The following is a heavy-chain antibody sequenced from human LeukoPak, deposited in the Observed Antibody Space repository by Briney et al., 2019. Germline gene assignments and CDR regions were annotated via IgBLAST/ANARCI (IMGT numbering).Heavy chain of an antibody. D-gene: IGHD3-22*01. CDR1: GFTFSTYW. V-gene: IGHV3-7*03. J-gene: IGHJ4*02. CDR3: ARGAYYYDSSGYGPVDY. Sequence: GGSLRLSCAASGFTFSTYWMSWVRLAPGNALEWVANINQDGSETFYVDSVKGRFTISRDNGKNSIFVQMDSLKTEDTAVYYCARGAYYYDSSGYGPVDYWGQGTLVTVSS. CDR2: INQDGSET.